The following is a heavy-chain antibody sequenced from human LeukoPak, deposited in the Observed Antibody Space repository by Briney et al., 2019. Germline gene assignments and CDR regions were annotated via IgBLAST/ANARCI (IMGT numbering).Heavy chain of an antibody. V-gene: IGHV1-8*01. D-gene: IGHD1-14*01. CDR2: MNPNSGNT. CDR3: ARAGKRRYTNWFDP. CDR1: GYTFTSYD. Sequence: ASVKVSCKASGYTFTSYDINWVRQATGQGLEWMGWMNPNSGNTGYAQKFQGRVTMTRNTSISTAYMELSSLRSEDTAVYYCARAGKRRYTNWFDPWGQGTLVTVSS. J-gene: IGHJ5*02.